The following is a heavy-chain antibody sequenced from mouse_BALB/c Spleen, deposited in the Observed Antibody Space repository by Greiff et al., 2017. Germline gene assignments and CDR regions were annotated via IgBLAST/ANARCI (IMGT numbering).Heavy chain of an antibody. V-gene: IGHV1-15*01. Sequence: QVQLQQSGAELVRPGASVTLSCKASGYTFTDYEMHWVKQTPVHGLEWIGAIDPETGGTAYNQKFKGKATLTADKSSSTAYMELRSLTSEDSAVYYCTPYSYYAMDYWGQGTSVTVSS. CDR1: GYTFTDYE. CDR3: TPYSYYAMDY. D-gene: IGHD2-10*01. J-gene: IGHJ4*01. CDR2: IDPETGGT.